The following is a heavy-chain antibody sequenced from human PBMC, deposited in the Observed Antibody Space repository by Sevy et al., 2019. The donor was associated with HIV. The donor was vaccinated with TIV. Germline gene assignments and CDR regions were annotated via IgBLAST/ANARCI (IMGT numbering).Heavy chain of an antibody. Sequence: SETLSLTCTVSGCSITSLYWNWIRQPPGKGLEWLANIYDNGHINYNPSLKSRVTFSLDTSKNQFSLGLSSVTAADTAMYYWAGGNAWGRGYSWGQGTLVTVSS. J-gene: IGHJ4*02. CDR3: AGGNAWGRGYS. CDR1: GCSITSLY. V-gene: IGHV4-59*08. CDR2: IYDNGHI. D-gene: IGHD1-26*01.